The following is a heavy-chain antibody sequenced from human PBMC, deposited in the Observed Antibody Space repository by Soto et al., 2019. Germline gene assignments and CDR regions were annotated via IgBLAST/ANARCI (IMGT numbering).Heavy chain of an antibody. CDR2: IWYDGSNK. J-gene: IGHJ4*02. CDR3: ARADYGDYYFDY. CDR1: GFTFSSYG. D-gene: IGHD4-17*01. Sequence: GGSLRLSCAASGFTFSSYGMHWVRQAPGKGLEWVAVIWYDGSNKYYADSVKGRFTISRDNSKNTLYLQMNSLRAEDTAVYYSARADYGDYYFDYWGQGTLVTVSS. V-gene: IGHV3-33*01.